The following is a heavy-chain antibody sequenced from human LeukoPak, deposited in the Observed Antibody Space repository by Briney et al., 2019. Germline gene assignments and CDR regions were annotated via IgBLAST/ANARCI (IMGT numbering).Heavy chain of an antibody. CDR3: AKKIEPGYSTSWNSDS. CDR1: GFTFSNYA. Sequence: QPGGSLRLSCAASGFTFSNYAMSWVRQAPGKGLEWVSAISGSGGNTYYADSVKGRFTISRDSSKNTLYLQMNSLRAEDTALYYCAKKIEPGYSTSWNSDSWGQGTLVTVSS. V-gene: IGHV3-23*01. J-gene: IGHJ4*02. D-gene: IGHD6-13*01. CDR2: ISGSGGNT.